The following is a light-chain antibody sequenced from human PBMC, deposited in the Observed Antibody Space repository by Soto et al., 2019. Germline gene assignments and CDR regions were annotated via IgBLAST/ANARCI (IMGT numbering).Light chain of an antibody. CDR1: QSLSTY. CDR2: DAS. V-gene: IGKV3-11*01. CDR3: QQYNSSPRT. Sequence: ETVLTQSPATLYLSPGERATLSCRPSQSLSTYLAWYQQKPGQAPRLLIYDASNRATGIPARFSGSGSGTDFTLTISSLQPEDFAVYYCQQYNSSPRTFGQGTKVDIK. J-gene: IGKJ1*01.